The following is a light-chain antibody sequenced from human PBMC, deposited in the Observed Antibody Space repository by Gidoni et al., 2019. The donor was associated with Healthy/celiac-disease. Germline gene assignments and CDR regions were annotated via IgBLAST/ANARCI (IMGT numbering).Light chain of an antibody. V-gene: IGLV3-1*01. CDR1: KLGDKY. CDR2: QDS. J-gene: IGLJ2*01. CDR3: QAWDSSIYGV. Sequence: SYELTQPPSVSVYPGQTASITGTGDKLGDKYACWYQQKPGQSPVLVIYQDSKRPSGIPERFSGSNSWNTATLTISGTQAMDEADYYCQAWDSSIYGVFGGGTKLTVL.